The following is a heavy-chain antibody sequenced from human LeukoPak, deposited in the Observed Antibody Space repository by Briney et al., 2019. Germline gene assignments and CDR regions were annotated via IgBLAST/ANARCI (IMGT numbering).Heavy chain of an antibody. J-gene: IGHJ6*03. Sequence: GGSLRLSCAASGFTFSSYSMNWVRQAPGKGLEWVSYISSSSSTIYYADSVKGRFTISRDNAKNSLYLQLNSLRAEDTAVYYCAGTLRAAYYYYYMDVWGKGTTVTVSS. CDR3: AGTLRAAYYYYYMDV. CDR1: GFTFSSYS. V-gene: IGHV3-48*01. CDR2: ISSSSSTI.